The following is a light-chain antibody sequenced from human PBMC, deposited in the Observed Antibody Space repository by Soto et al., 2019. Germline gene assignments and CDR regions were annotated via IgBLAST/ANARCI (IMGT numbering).Light chain of an antibody. Sequence: ENVLTQSPGTLSLCPGERATLSCRASRSVSSIYLARYQQKPGQAHRLLIYGASSRANGIPDRFSGRGSGTDFTLTISRLEPEDFAVYYCQLYGNSSWTFGQGTKV. CDR3: QLYGNSSWT. J-gene: IGKJ1*01. CDR2: GAS. V-gene: IGKV3-20*01. CDR1: RSVSSIY.